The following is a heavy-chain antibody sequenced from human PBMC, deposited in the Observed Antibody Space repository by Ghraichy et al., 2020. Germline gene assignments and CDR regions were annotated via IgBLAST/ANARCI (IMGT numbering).Heavy chain of an antibody. J-gene: IGHJ4*02. V-gene: IGHV4-39*01. Sequence: LSLTCTVSGGSISSSSYYWGWIRQPPGKGLEWIGSIYYSGSTYYNPSLKSRVTISVDTSKNQFSLKLSSVTAADTAVYYCARRAIGSSWYLNYFDYWGQGTLVTVSS. CDR1: GGSISSSSYY. D-gene: IGHD6-13*01. CDR3: ARRAIGSSWYLNYFDY. CDR2: IYYSGST.